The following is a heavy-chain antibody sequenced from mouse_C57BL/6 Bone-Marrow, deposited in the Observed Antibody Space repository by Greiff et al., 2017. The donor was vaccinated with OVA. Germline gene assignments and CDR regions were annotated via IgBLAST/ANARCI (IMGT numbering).Heavy chain of an antibody. CDR2: TFYSGIT. J-gene: IGHJ4*01. V-gene: IGHV3-3*01. Sequence: EVKLVESGPSLVRPSQTLSLTCTVTGFSINSDCYWIWIRQFPGNKLEYIGYTFYSGITYSNPSLASRTYLTRDTSKNQFSLKLSSVTTEDTATYYCARGDYFYAMDYWGQGTSVTVSS. D-gene: IGHD1-1*01. CDR3: ARGDYFYAMDY. CDR1: GFSINSDCY.